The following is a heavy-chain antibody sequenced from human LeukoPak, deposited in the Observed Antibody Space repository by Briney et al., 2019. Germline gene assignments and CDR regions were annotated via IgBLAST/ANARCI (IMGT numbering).Heavy chain of an antibody. V-gene: IGHV7-4-1*02. CDR1: GYTFTSYA. CDR2: INTNTGNP. Sequence: GASVKVSCKASGYTFTSYAMNWVRQAPGQGLEWMGWINTNTGNPTYAQGFTGRFVFSLDTSVSTAYLQISSLKAEDTAVYYCAREDSSGRYPREVDYWGQGTLVTVSS. CDR3: AREDSSGRYPREVDY. D-gene: IGHD6-19*01. J-gene: IGHJ4*02.